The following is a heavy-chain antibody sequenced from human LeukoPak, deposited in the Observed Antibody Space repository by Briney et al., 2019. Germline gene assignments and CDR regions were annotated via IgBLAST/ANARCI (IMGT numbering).Heavy chain of an antibody. Sequence: GGSLRLSRAASGFTFSSYAMSWVRQAPGKGLEWVSAISGSGGSTYYADSVKGRFTISRDNSKNTLYLQMNSLRAEDTAVYYCAKAYDSSGYYPPDYWGQGTLVTVSS. CDR3: AKAYDSSGYYPPDY. J-gene: IGHJ4*02. D-gene: IGHD3-22*01. V-gene: IGHV3-23*01. CDR2: ISGSGGST. CDR1: GFTFSSYA.